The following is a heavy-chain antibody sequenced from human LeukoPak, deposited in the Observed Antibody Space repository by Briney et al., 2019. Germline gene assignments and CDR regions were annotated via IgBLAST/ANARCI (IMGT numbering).Heavy chain of an antibody. CDR3: TTGNPFDF. J-gene: IGHJ3*01. CDR2: IVPNSGDT. V-gene: IGHV1-2*02. CDR1: GYTFTDYY. Sequence: ASVTVSCKASGYTFTDYYIHWVRQAPGQGLEWMGWIVPNSGDTNYAQEFQGRVTMTRDTSITTAYMELNRLISDDTAVYYCTTGNPFDFWGQGTMVTVSS.